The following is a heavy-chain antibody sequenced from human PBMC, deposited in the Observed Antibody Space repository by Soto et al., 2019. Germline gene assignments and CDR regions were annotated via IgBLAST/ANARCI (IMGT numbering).Heavy chain of an antibody. CDR2: IIPIFGTA. Sequence: SVKVSCKASGGTFSSYAISWVRQAPGQGLEWMGGIIPIFGTANYAQKFQGRVTITADESTSTAYMELSSLRSEDTAVYYCARDRPDYYDSSALGVWFDPWGQGTLVTVSS. D-gene: IGHD3-22*01. CDR3: ARDRPDYYDSSALGVWFDP. J-gene: IGHJ5*02. CDR1: GGTFSSYA. V-gene: IGHV1-69*13.